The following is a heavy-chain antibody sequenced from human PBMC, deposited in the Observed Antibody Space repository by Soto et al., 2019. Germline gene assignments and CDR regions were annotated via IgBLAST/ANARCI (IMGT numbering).Heavy chain of an antibody. J-gene: IGHJ4*02. CDR1: GFTFSSYG. V-gene: IGHV3-30*18. Sequence: QVQLVESGGGVVQPGRSLRLSCAASGFTFSSYGMHWVRQAPGKGLEWVAVISYDGSNKYYADSVKGRFTISRDNSKNTLYLQMNSLRAEDTAVYYCAKLGLTYCSGGSCYLGAFDYWGQGTLVTVSS. CDR3: AKLGLTYCSGGSCYLGAFDY. D-gene: IGHD2-15*01. CDR2: ISYDGSNK.